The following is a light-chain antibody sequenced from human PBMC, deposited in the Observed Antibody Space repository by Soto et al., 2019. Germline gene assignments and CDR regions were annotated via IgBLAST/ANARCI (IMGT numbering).Light chain of an antibody. V-gene: IGLV4-69*01. CDR2: LNSDGSH. CDR3: QTWGTVLV. Sequence: VLTQSPSASASLGASVKLTCTLSSGHSSYAIAWHQQQPEKGPRYLMKLNSDGSHSKGDGIPDRFSGSSSGAERYLTISSLQYEDEADYYCQTWGTVLVFGGGTKLTVL. J-gene: IGLJ2*01. CDR1: SGHSSYA.